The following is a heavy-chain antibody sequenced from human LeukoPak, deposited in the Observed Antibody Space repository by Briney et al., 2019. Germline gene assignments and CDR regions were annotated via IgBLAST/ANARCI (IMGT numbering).Heavy chain of an antibody. Sequence: SETLSLTCTVSGGSISSYYWSWIRQPPGKGLEWIGYIYYSGSTNYNPSLKSRVTISVDTSKNQFSLKLSSVTAADTAVYYCARARSNDYFDYWGQGTLVTVSS. J-gene: IGHJ4*02. CDR1: GGSISSYY. CDR3: ARARSNDYFDY. CDR2: IYYSGST. V-gene: IGHV4-59*01.